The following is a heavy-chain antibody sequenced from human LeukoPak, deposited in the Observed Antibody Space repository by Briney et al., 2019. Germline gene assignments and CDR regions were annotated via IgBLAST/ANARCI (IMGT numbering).Heavy chain of an antibody. J-gene: IGHJ4*02. V-gene: IGHV3-23*01. D-gene: IGHD6-13*01. CDR2: ISRSGSDT. CDR3: AKGSLGIWYYFDY. CDR1: GFTFGSSA. Sequence: GGSLRLSCAASGFTFGSSAMSWVRQAPGKGPEWVATISRSGSDTYYADSVKGRFTISRDNSKNMLYLQMKSLRAYDTALYFCAKGSLGIWYYFDYWGQATLVSVSS.